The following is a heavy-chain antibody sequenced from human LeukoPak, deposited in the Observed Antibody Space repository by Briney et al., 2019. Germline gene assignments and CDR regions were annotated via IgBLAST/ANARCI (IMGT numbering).Heavy chain of an antibody. V-gene: IGHV1-69*13. CDR3: ARERGSYVPWFDP. J-gene: IGHJ5*02. D-gene: IGHD1-26*01. CDR1: GGTFSSYA. Sequence: SVKVSCKASGGTFSSYAISWVRQAPGQGLEWMGGIIPIFGTANYAQKFQGRVTITADESTSTAYMELSSLRSEDTAVYYCARERGSYVPWFDPWGQGTLVTVSS. CDR2: IIPIFGTA.